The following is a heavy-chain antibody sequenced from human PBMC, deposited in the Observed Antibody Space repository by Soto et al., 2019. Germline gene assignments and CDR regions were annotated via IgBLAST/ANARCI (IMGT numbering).Heavy chain of an antibody. Sequence: QVQLVQSGAEVKKPGASVKVSCKASGYTFTSYYMVWVRQAPGQGLEWMGIINPTGGSTTYAQKFQGRVTMTRDTSTSTVYMELSRLRSEDTAVYYCAREDDYGDFRIDYWGQGTLVTVSS. CDR3: AREDDYGDFRIDY. V-gene: IGHV1-46*01. D-gene: IGHD4-17*01. CDR2: INPTGGST. J-gene: IGHJ4*02. CDR1: GYTFTSYY.